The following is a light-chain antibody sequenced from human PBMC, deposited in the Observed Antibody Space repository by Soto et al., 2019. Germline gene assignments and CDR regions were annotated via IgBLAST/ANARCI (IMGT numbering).Light chain of an antibody. V-gene: IGLV2-8*01. J-gene: IGLJ2*01. CDR3: ISYAGNHNLV. CDR2: EVN. CDR1: SSDVGAYIY. Sequence: QSALTQPPSASGSPGQSVTISCTGTSSDVGAYIYVSWYQQHPGTAPKLIIYEVNKRPSGVPDRFSGSRSGNTASLTVSGLQPEDAADYYCISYAGNHNLVFAGGTKLTVL.